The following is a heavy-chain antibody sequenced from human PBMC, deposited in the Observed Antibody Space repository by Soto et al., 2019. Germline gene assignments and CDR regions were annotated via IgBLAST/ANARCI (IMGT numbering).Heavy chain of an antibody. Sequence: QVQLQQSGAGLLKPSETLSLTCDVYGGSFSDYIWTWIRQTPGKGLQWIGQINHSGSANYNPSLKSRVSISVPTCSSQFSLELSSVTAADTAVYYCARGLISGSHYSGGWYYFDSWGQGTQVTVSS. CDR3: ARGLISGSHYSGGWYYFDS. CDR2: INHSGSA. V-gene: IGHV4-34*01. J-gene: IGHJ4*02. CDR1: GGSFSDYI. D-gene: IGHD1-26*01.